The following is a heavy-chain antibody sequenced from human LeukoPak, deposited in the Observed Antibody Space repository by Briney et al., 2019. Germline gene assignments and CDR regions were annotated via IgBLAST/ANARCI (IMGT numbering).Heavy chain of an antibody. CDR3: ARDLGRYYYDSSGYSDY. V-gene: IGHV1-18*01. CDR2: ISAYNGNT. J-gene: IGHJ4*02. CDR1: GYTFTSYV. D-gene: IGHD3-22*01. Sequence: GASVKVSCKASGYTFTSYVISWVRQAPGQGLEWMGWISAYNGNTNYAQKLQGRVTMTTDTSTSTAYMELRSLRSDDTAVYYCARDLGRYYYDSSGYSDYWGQGTLVTVSS.